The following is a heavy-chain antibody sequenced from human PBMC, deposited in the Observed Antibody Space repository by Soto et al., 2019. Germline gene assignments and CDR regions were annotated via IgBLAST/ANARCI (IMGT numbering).Heavy chain of an antibody. D-gene: IGHD5-12*01. Sequence: PGESLKISCQASGKDDFGMYWIAWVLQTSGIGLEWIGVIYPGDSETTYSPSFQGRVTFSADKSTRTAYLQLTGLKASDSATYYCARHRRPIVANPDPLAIWGQGTKVSVSS. CDR1: GKDDFGMYW. J-gene: IGHJ3*01. CDR2: IYPGDSET. CDR3: ARHRRPIVANPDPLAI. V-gene: IGHV5-51*01.